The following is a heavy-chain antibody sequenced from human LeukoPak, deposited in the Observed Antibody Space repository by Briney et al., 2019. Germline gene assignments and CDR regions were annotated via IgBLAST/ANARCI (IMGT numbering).Heavy chain of an antibody. V-gene: IGHV3-21*01. CDR2: ISSSSSYI. CDR3: ARDFVLASSSWYRYYGMDV. Sequence: GGSLRLSCAASGFTSSSYSMNWVRQAPGKGLEWVSSISSSSSYIYYADSVKGRFTISRDNAKNSLYLQMNSLRAEDTAVYYCARDFVLASSSWYRYYGMDVWGQGTTVTVSS. CDR1: GFTSSSYS. D-gene: IGHD6-13*01. J-gene: IGHJ6*02.